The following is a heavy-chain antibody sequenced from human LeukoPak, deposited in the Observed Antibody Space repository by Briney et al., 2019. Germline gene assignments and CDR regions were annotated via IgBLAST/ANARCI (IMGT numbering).Heavy chain of an antibody. CDR2: IYSGGST. D-gene: IGHD6-13*01. J-gene: IGHJ4*02. V-gene: IGHV3-53*01. Sequence: GGSLRLSCAASGFTVSSNYMSWVRQAPGKGLEWVSVIYSGGSTYYADSVKGRFTISRDNSKNTLYLQMNSLRAEDTAVYYCCGSSWFYYFDYWGQGTLVTVSS. CDR1: GFTVSSNY. CDR3: CGSSWFYYFDY.